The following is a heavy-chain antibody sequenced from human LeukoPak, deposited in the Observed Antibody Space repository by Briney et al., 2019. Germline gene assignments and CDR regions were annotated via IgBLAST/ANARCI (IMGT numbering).Heavy chain of an antibody. CDR1: GYTFTSYD. D-gene: IGHD1-14*01. CDR2: IKPNSGNT. V-gene: IGHV1-8*01. J-gene: IGHJ3*01. Sequence: ASVKVSCKAYGYTFTSYDIIWLRQALGQGPECVGWIKPNSGNTGYAQKFQGRVTMTRDTSTSTAYMELNSLTYDDTAVYYCTRNHLGLGLWGQGTMVTVSS. CDR3: TRNHLGLGL.